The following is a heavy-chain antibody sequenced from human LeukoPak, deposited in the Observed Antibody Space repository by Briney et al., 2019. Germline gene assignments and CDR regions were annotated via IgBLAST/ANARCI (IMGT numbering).Heavy chain of an antibody. V-gene: IGHV3-48*03. J-gene: IGHJ4*02. CDR1: GFTLSSYE. CDR2: ISRSGSTI. D-gene: IGHD3-10*01. Sequence: GGSLRLSCAAPGFTLSSYEMNWVRQAPGKGLEWISYISRSGSTIYYADSVEGRFTISRDNAKDSLYLQMNSLRAEDTAVYFCARASVVRGVLIDYWGQGTLVTVSS. CDR3: ARASVVRGVLIDY.